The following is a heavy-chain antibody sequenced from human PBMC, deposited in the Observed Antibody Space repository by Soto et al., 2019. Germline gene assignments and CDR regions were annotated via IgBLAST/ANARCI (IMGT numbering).Heavy chain of an antibody. V-gene: IGHV1-46*01. Sequence: GASVKVSCKASGYTFTSYYMHWVRQAPGQGLEWMGIINPSGGSTSYAQKFQGRVTMTRDTSTSTVYMELSSLRSGDTAVYYCARDWAAAVHFDYWGQGTLVTVSS. CDR2: INPSGGST. CDR3: ARDWAAAVHFDY. CDR1: GYTFTSYY. J-gene: IGHJ4*02. D-gene: IGHD6-13*01.